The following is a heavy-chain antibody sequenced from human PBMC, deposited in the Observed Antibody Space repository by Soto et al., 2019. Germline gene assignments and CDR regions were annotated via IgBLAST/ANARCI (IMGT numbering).Heavy chain of an antibody. CDR3: ATRRGAGGHFDY. D-gene: IGHD2-15*01. CDR1: GFTFSSYA. J-gene: IGHJ4*02. CDR2: VSIGGST. Sequence: TGGSLRLSCAASGFTFSSYAMGWVRQGPGKGLERVAVVSIGGSTHYADSVRGRFTISRDNSKSTLSLQMNSLTAEDTAVYFCATRRGAGGHFDYWGQGALVTVSS. V-gene: IGHV3-23*01.